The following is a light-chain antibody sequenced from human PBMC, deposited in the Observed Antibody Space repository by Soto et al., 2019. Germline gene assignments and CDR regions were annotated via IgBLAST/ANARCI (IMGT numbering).Light chain of an antibody. CDR1: SSNIGAGYD. CDR2: TNT. V-gene: IGLV1-40*01. CDR3: QSYDIPLSGSV. Sequence: QSVLAQPPSVSGAPGQRVIISCTGSSSNIGAGYDVHWYQQLPGTAPKLLIYTNTNRPSGVPDRFSGSKSGTSASLAITGLQAEDEADYYCQSYDIPLSGSVFGGGTKLTVL. J-gene: IGLJ2*01.